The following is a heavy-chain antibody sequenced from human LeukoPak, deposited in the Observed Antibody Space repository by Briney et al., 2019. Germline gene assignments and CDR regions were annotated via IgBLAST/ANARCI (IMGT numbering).Heavy chain of an antibody. CDR1: GFTFSNYE. J-gene: IGHJ4*02. Sequence: GGSLRLSCAGSGFTFSNYEMNWVRQAPGKGLEWVSYISSSGTTKYYADSVKGRFTISRDNAKNSLYLQMNSLRAEDTGVYYCARDVEWLRSLDYWGQGTLVAVSS. CDR3: ARDVEWLRSLDY. D-gene: IGHD5-12*01. V-gene: IGHV3-48*03. CDR2: ISSSGTTK.